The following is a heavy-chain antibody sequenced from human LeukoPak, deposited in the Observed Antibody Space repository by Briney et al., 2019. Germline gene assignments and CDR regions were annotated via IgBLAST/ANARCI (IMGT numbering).Heavy chain of an antibody. V-gene: IGHV3-7*01. J-gene: IGHJ4*02. D-gene: IGHD3-10*01. Sequence: PGGSLRLSCVASGFYFGGHAMHWLRQAPGKGLEWVANIKQDGSEKYYVDSVKGRFTISRDNAKNSLYLQMNSLRAEDTAVYYCAREFYGSGIILTPDYWGQGTLVTVSS. CDR2: IKQDGSEK. CDR1: GFYFGGHA. CDR3: AREFYGSGIILTPDY.